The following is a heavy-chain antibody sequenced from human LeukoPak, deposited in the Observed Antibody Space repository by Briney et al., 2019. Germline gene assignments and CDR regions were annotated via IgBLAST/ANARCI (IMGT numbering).Heavy chain of an antibody. D-gene: IGHD1-26*01. CDR2: ISAYNGNT. CDR1: GYTFTSYG. V-gene: IGHV1-18*01. J-gene: IGHJ3*02. Sequence: ASVKVSCKASGYTFTSYGISWVRQAPGQGLEWMGWISAYNGNTNYAQKLQGRVTMTTDTSTSTAYMELRSLRSDDTAVYYCAREGGVVGATTSEKDHDAFDIWGQGTMVTVSS. CDR3: AREGGVVGATTSEKDHDAFDI.